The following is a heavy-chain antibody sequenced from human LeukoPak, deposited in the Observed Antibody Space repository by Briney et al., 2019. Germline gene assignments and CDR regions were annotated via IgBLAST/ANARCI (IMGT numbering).Heavy chain of an antibody. D-gene: IGHD5-12*01. Sequence: ASVKVSCKASGYTFTGYYMHWVRQAPGQGLEWMGWINPNSGGTNYAQKFQGRVTMTRDTSISTDYMELSRLRSDDPAVYYCARDHIWGYDYYDWGQGTLVTVSS. CDR2: INPNSGGT. CDR1: GYTFTGYY. V-gene: IGHV1-2*02. J-gene: IGHJ4*02. CDR3: ARDHIWGYDYYD.